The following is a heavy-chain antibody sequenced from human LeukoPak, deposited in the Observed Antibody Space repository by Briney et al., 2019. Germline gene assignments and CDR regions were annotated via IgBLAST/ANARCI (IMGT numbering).Heavy chain of an antibody. V-gene: IGHV3-23*01. CDR1: GFTFSSYA. CDR2: FTGSGDTT. Sequence: GGSLRLSCAASGFTFSSYAMTWVRQAPGKGLEWVSSFTGSGDTTYYADSVKGRFTVSRDNSKNTMYLQMRSLRAEDAALYYCAKDWAGTSCGGDCLNYWGQRTLVTVSS. J-gene: IGHJ4*02. CDR3: AKDWAGTSCGGDCLNY. D-gene: IGHD2-21*02.